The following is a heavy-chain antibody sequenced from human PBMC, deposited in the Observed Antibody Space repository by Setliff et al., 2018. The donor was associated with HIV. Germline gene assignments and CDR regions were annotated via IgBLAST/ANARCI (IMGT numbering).Heavy chain of an antibody. CDR2: IYYSGRT. D-gene: IGHD6-6*01. Sequence: PSETLSLTCTVSGGSISNSVYFWTWIRQHPGKGLEWIGYIYYSGRTYQNPSLKSRVTISVDTSKNQFSLKLNSVTAADTAVYYCARSSSSSPFFFDHWGQGSLVTVSS. CDR1: GGSISNSVYF. V-gene: IGHV4-31*03. J-gene: IGHJ4*02. CDR3: ARSSSSSPFFFDH.